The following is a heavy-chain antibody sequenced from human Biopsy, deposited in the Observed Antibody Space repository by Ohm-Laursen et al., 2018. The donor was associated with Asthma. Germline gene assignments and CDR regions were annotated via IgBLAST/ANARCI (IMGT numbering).Heavy chain of an antibody. CDR2: ISWDGGRT. V-gene: IGHV3-43*01. D-gene: IGHD3-3*01. CDR3: AKDFWSGYSKEWTGSMDV. Sequence: SLRLSCAASGFTFDEYNMHWVRQAPGKGLEWVSLISWDGGRTYYGDSVKGRFTISRDNSKNSLYLQMNSLRTEDTALYYCAKDFWSGYSKEWTGSMDVWGQGTTVTVPS. J-gene: IGHJ6*02. CDR1: GFTFDEYN.